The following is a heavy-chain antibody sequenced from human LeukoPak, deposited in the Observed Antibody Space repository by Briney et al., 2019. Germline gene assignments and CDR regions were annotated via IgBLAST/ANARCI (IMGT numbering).Heavy chain of an antibody. Sequence: ASVKVSCKASGYTFTSYGISWVRQAPGQGLEWMGWINAYNGNTNYAQKLQGRVTMTTDTSTSTAYMGLRSLRSDDTAVYYCARDPVYGDYVDAFDIWGQGTMVTVSS. J-gene: IGHJ3*02. CDR3: ARDPVYGDYVDAFDI. CDR1: GYTFTSYG. V-gene: IGHV1-18*04. CDR2: INAYNGNT. D-gene: IGHD4-17*01.